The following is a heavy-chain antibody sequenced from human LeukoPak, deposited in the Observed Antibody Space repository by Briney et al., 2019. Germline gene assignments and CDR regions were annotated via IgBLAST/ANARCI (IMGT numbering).Heavy chain of an antibody. CDR2: ISSSSSTI. CDR1: GFTFSSYS. CDR3: ARDWTEAIPYYEFWSGYPNWFDP. J-gene: IGHJ5*02. V-gene: IGHV3-48*01. Sequence: YPGGSLRLSCAASGFTFSSYSMNWVRQAPGKGLEWVSYISSSSSTIYYADSVKGRFTISRDNAKNSLYLQMNSLRAEDTAVYYCARDWTEAIPYYEFWSGYPNWFDPWGRGTLVTVSS. D-gene: IGHD3-3*01.